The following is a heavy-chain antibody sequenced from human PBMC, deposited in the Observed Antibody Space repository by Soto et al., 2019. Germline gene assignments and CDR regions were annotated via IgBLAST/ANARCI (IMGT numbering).Heavy chain of an antibody. D-gene: IGHD3-3*01. CDR2: ISHDGNSH. V-gene: IGHV3-30*18. J-gene: IGHJ3*01. Sequence: QVHLVESGGGVVQPGRSLRLSCEGSGFSFSNYGIHWVRQAPGKRLEWVAVISHDGNSHHLADSVRGRFTISRDNSKNTVFLHMTSLRREDSAVYHCVKAQERSAQFFAVIITAFDFWCQGTMVTVSS. CDR1: GFSFSNYG. CDR3: VKAQERSAQFFAVIITAFDF.